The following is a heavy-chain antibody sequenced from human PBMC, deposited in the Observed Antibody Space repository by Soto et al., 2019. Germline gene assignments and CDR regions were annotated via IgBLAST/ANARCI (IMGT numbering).Heavy chain of an antibody. Sequence: QVQLVESGGGVVQPGRSLRLSCAASGFTFSSYGMHWVRQAPGKGLEWVAVISYDGSNKYYADSVKGRFTISRDNSKNMLYLQMNSLSAEDTAVYYCAKEAYGVSDYWGQGTLVTVSS. J-gene: IGHJ4*02. CDR3: AKEAYGVSDY. D-gene: IGHD4-17*01. CDR2: ISYDGSNK. V-gene: IGHV3-30*18. CDR1: GFTFSSYG.